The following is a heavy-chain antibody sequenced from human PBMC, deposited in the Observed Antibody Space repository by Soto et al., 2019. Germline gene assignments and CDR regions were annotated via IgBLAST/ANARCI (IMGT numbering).Heavy chain of an antibody. CDR2: ISHDGSIT. Sequence: GGSLRLSCAASGFTFSSYAMHWVRQAPGKGLEWVAVISHDGSITYYSDSVKGRFTMSRDNSNNTLFLQMSSLRSEDTAIYYCAKDEYWESHFYYYMDLWGRGTTVTVSS. CDR1: GFTFSSYA. CDR3: AKDEYWESHFYYYMDL. J-gene: IGHJ6*03. V-gene: IGHV3-30*15. D-gene: IGHD3-16*01.